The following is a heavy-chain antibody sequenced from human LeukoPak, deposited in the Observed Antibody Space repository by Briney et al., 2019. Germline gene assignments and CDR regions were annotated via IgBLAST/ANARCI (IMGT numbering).Heavy chain of an antibody. Sequence: PSETLSLTCAVSGGSISSYFWSWIRQPPGMGLEWIGYIDYTGSTNYNPSLKSRLTISIDMSEKQFSLKVSSVTAADTAVYYCARHHPGQSGSFDIWGQGTMVTVS. CDR1: GGSISSYF. CDR3: ARHHPGQSGSFDI. V-gene: IGHV4-59*08. CDR2: IDYTGST. J-gene: IGHJ3*02. D-gene: IGHD3-10*01.